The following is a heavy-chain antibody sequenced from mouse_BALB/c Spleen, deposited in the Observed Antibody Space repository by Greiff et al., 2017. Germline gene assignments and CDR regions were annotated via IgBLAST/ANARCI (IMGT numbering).Heavy chain of an antibody. CDR2: IDPENGDT. J-gene: IGHJ2*01. CDR3: SYGSPFDY. CDR1: GFNIKDYY. Sequence: VQLQQSGAELVRSGASVKLSCTASGFNIKDYYMHWVKQRPEQGLEWIGWIDPENGDTEYAPTFQGKATMTADTSSNTAYLQLSSLTSEDTAVYYCSYGSPFDYWGQGTTLTVSS. D-gene: IGHD1-1*01. V-gene: IGHV14-4*02.